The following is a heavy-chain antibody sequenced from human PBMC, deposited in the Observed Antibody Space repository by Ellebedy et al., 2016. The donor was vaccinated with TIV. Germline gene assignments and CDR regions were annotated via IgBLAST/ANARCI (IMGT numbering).Heavy chain of an antibody. D-gene: IGHD3-22*01. V-gene: IGHV4-4*09. Sequence: SETLSLTCTVSGGSLSAYYWGWIRQPPGKGLEWIGYIYFIGNTNYNPSLKSRVTISVDTSKNQFSLKLRSVTAADTAVYYCASWDYDSSGYLYYYYGMDVWGQGTTVTVSS. CDR1: GGSLSAYY. J-gene: IGHJ6*02. CDR3: ASWDYDSSGYLYYYYGMDV. CDR2: IYFIGNT.